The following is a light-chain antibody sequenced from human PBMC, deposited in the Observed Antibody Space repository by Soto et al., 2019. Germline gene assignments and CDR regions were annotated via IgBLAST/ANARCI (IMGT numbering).Light chain of an antibody. V-gene: IGLV1-47*01. Sequence: QSVLTQPPSASGTPGQRVTITCSGSSSNIGTNYVYWYQQLPGTAPKLLIYKNTQRPSGVPDRFSGSKSGTSASLAISGLRSEDDGDYYCAAWDNSLSAYVVFGGGTKLTVL. J-gene: IGLJ2*01. CDR3: AAWDNSLSAYVV. CDR2: KNT. CDR1: SSNIGTNY.